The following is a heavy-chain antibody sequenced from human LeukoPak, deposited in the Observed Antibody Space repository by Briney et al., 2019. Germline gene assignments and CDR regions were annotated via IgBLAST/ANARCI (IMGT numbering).Heavy chain of an antibody. CDR3: AKGDCSGGSCYPNFDY. D-gene: IGHD2-15*01. Sequence: GGSLRLSCAASGFTFSSYAMSWVRQAPGKGLEWVSAISGSGGSTYYADSVKGRFTISRDNSKNTLYLQMNSLRAEDTAVYYCAKGDCSGGSCYPNFDYWGQGPLVTVSS. V-gene: IGHV3-23*01. CDR1: GFTFSSYA. CDR2: ISGSGGST. J-gene: IGHJ4*02.